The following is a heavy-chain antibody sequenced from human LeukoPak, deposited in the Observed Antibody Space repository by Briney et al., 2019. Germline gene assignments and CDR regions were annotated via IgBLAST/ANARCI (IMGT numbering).Heavy chain of an antibody. CDR3: AKDVVGQQWPENY. CDR1: GFTFSTYG. CDR2: IQYGGSVK. V-gene: IGHV3-30*02. Sequence: GGPLRLSCAASGFTFSTYGMHWVRQAPGKGLEWVTFIQYGGSVKLYGDSVKGRFTISRDNSKNTLYLQMNSLRAEDTAVYFCAKDVVGQQWPENYWGQGTLVTVSS. D-gene: IGHD6-19*01. J-gene: IGHJ4*02.